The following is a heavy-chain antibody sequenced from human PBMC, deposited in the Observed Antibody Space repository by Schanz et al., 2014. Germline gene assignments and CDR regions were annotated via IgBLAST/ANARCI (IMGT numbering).Heavy chain of an antibody. J-gene: IGHJ4*02. Sequence: EVQLAESGGGLVQPGGSLRLSCAASTFTFSSDWMSWVRQAPGKGLEWVSGFDAHDGRAYYADSAKGRFTISRDNSKSTLYVEMNSLRVEDTAVYYCVRDSFFAFDYWGQGTLVTVSS. V-gene: IGHV3-23*04. CDR2: FDAHDGRA. CDR3: VRDSFFAFDY. CDR1: TFTFSSDW. D-gene: IGHD3-3*01.